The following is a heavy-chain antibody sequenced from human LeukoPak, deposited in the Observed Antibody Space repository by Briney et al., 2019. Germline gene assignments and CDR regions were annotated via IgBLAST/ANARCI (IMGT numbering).Heavy chain of an antibody. J-gene: IGHJ3*02. CDR1: GFTFSSYD. V-gene: IGHV3-13*01. Sequence: GGSLRLSCAASGFTFSSYDMHWVRQATGKGLEWVSAIGTAGDTYYPGSVKGRFTISRDNSKNTLYLQMNSLRAEDTAVYYCAKPYYDSSDYYLDDAFDIWGQGTMVTVSS. CDR2: IGTAGDT. CDR3: AKPYYDSSDYYLDDAFDI. D-gene: IGHD3-22*01.